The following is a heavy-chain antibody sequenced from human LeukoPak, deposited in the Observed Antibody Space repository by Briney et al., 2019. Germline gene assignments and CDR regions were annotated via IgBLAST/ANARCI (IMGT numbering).Heavy chain of an antibody. V-gene: IGHV4-34*01. Sequence: SETLSLTCAVYGGSFSGYYWSWIRQPPGKGLEWIGEINHSGSTNYNPSLKSRVTISVDTSKNQFSLKLSSVTAADTAVYYCARVYSGYAVDYWGQGTLVTVSS. CDR1: GGSFSGYY. J-gene: IGHJ4*02. CDR3: ARVYSGYAVDY. CDR2: INHSGST. D-gene: IGHD5-12*01.